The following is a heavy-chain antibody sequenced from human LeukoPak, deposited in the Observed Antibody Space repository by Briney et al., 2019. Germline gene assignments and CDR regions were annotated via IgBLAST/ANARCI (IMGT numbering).Heavy chain of an antibody. CDR1: GYTFTSYG. CDR3: ARVAGQWLPRYYFDY. V-gene: IGHV1-18*01. Sequence: ASVKVSCKASGYTFTSYGISWVRQAPGQGLEWMGWISAYNGNTNYAQKLQGRVTMTTDTSTSTAYMELRSLRSDHTAVYYCARVAGQWLPRYYFDYWGQGTLVTVSS. J-gene: IGHJ4*02. CDR2: ISAYNGNT. D-gene: IGHD5-12*01.